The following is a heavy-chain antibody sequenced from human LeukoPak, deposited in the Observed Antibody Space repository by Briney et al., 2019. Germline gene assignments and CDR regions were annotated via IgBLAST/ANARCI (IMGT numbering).Heavy chain of an antibody. J-gene: IGHJ4*02. V-gene: IGHV3-23*01. Sequence: PGGSLRLSCAASGFTFSSYAMSWVRQAPGKGLEWVSAISGSGGSTYYADSVKGRFTISRDNSKNTLYPQMNSLRAEDTAVYYCAKAMAYYDYVWGSYRYYFDYWGQGTLVTVSS. CDR2: ISGSGGST. CDR1: GFTFSSYA. D-gene: IGHD3-16*02. CDR3: AKAMAYYDYVWGSYRYYFDY.